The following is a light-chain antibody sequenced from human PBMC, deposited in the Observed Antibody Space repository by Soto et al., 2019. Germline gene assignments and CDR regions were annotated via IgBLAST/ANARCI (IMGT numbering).Light chain of an antibody. CDR2: EVT. CDR1: GSDVGGYDY. V-gene: IGLV2-14*01. CDR3: SSYRTSNNLV. Sequence: QSVLTQPASVSGSPGQSITISCTGSGSDVGGYDYVSWYQQHAGKAPKLMIYEVTNRPSGISNRFSGSKSGNTASLTISGLQAEDEADYYCSSYRTSNNLVFGGGTQLTVL. J-gene: IGLJ2*01.